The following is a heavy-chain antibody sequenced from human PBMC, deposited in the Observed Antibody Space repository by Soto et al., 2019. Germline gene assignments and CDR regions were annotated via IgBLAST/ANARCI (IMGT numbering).Heavy chain of an antibody. J-gene: IGHJ5*02. CDR2: ISYDGSNK. D-gene: IGHD3-22*01. CDR3: ARHSSYDSKGWFDP. CDR1: GFTFSSYA. Sequence: GGSLRLSCAASGFTFSSYAMHWVRQAPGKGLEWVAVISYDGSNKYYADSVKGRFTISRDNSKNTLYLQMNSLRAEDTAVYYCARHSSYDSKGWFDPWGQGTLVTVSS. V-gene: IGHV3-30-3*01.